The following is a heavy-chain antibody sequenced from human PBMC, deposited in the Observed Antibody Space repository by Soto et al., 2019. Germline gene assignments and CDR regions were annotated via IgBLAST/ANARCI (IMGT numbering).Heavy chain of an antibody. CDR3: AKKVNSGSGSQYFDY. D-gene: IGHD3-10*01. Sequence: GESLKISCKGSGYSFTSYWISWVRQMPGKGLEWMGRIDPSDSYTNYSPSFQGHVTISADKSIGTAYLQMNSLRAEDTAIYYCAKKVNSGSGSQYFDYWGQGTLVTVSS. J-gene: IGHJ4*02. V-gene: IGHV5-10-1*01. CDR1: GYSFTSYW. CDR2: IDPSDSYT.